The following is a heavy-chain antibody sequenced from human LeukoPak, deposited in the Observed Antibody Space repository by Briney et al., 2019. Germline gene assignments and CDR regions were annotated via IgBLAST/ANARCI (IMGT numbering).Heavy chain of an antibody. V-gene: IGHV1-18*01. J-gene: IGHJ6*03. Sequence: ASVKVSCKASGYTFTSYGISWVRQAPGQGLEWMGWISAYNGNTNYAQKFQGRVTMTRDTSISTAYMELSRLRSDDTAVYYCARGVPYYYYMDVWGKGTTVTVSS. CDR2: ISAYNGNT. CDR3: ARGVPYYYYMDV. CDR1: GYTFTSYG.